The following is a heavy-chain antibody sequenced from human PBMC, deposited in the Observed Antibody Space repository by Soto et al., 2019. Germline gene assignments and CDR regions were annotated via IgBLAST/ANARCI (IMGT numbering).Heavy chain of an antibody. CDR2: ISSSGSTV. V-gene: IGHV3-11*01. D-gene: IGHD3-22*01. J-gene: IGHJ4*02. Sequence: GGSLRLSCAASGFTFSDYYVNWIRQAPGKGLEWVSYISSSGSTVDYADSVKGRFTISRDNAKNSLYLQMNSLRAEDTAVYYCARDWGFFDSSGYYPFYFDYWGQGVPVTVSS. CDR1: GFTFSDYY. CDR3: ARDWGFFDSSGYYPFYFDY.